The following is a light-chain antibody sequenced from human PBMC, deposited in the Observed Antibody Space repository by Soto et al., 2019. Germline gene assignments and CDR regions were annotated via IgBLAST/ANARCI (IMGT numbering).Light chain of an antibody. Sequence: EIVMTQSPATLSVSPEERATLSCRASQSVSSDLAWYQQKPGQAPRLLIFGASTRATDIPARFSGSGSGTEFTLTISSLQSEDFAVYYCQQYSTWPPALTFGGGTKVEIK. CDR3: QQYSTWPPALT. CDR1: QSVSSD. J-gene: IGKJ4*01. CDR2: GAS. V-gene: IGKV3-15*01.